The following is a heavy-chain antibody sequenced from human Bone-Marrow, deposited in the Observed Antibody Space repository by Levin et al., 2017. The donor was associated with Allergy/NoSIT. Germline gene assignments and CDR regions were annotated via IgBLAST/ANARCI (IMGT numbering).Heavy chain of an antibody. CDR3: AKDLHASPAYGMDV. CDR2: ISGSGRNT. D-gene: IGHD4-11*01. V-gene: IGHV3-23*01. Sequence: GESLKISCAASKFNFSKFAMNWVRQAPGEGLEWVSTISGSGRNTYYADSVKGRFTISRDNSKNTLYLQINSPGVGDTAVYYCAKDLHASPAYGMDVWGQGTTVTVSS. CDR1: KFNFSKFA. J-gene: IGHJ6*02.